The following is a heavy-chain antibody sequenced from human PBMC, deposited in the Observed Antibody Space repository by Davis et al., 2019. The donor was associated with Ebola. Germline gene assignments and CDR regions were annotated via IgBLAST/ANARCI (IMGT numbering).Heavy chain of an antibody. CDR2: IGTAGDT. Sequence: GGSLRLSCAASGFTFSSYDMHWVRQATGKGLEWVSAIGTAGDTYYPGSVKGRFTISRENAKNSLYLQMNSLRAGDTAVYYCARVLSVSVVVPGSRADYYGMDVWGQGTTVTVSS. J-gene: IGHJ6*02. CDR3: ARVLSVSVVVPGSRADYYGMDV. CDR1: GFTFSSYD. D-gene: IGHD2-2*01. V-gene: IGHV3-13*01.